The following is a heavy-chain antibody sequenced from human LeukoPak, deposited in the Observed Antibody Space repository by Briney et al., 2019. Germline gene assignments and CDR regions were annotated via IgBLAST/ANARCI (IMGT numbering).Heavy chain of an antibody. Sequence: SQTLSLTCAISGGSVSSNSAVWNWIRQSPSRGLEWLGRTYYRSKWYNDYAVSVKSRITINPDTSKNQFSLQLNSVTPEDTAVYYCARDQWELPAGGDGMDVWGQGTTVTVSS. CDR3: ARDQWELPAGGDGMDV. V-gene: IGHV6-1*01. J-gene: IGHJ6*02. CDR2: TYYRSKWYN. D-gene: IGHD1-26*01. CDR1: GGSVSSNSAV.